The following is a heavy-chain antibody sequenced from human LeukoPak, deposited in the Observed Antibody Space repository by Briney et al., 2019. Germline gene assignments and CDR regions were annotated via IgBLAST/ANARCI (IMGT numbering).Heavy chain of an antibody. J-gene: IGHJ3*02. D-gene: IGHD3-3*01. V-gene: IGHV3-30*04. CDR1: GFTFSSYA. CDR3: ANLASGRDDAFDI. CDR2: ISYDGSNK. Sequence: PGGSLRLSCAASGFTFSSYAMHWVRQAPGKGLEWVAVISYDGSNKYYADSVKGRFTISRDNSKNTLYLQMNSLRAEDTAVYYCANLASGRDDAFDIWGQGTMVTVSS.